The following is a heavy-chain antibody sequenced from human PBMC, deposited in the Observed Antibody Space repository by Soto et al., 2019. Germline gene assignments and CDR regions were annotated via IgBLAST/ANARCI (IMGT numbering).Heavy chain of an antibody. Sequence: SETLSLTCTVSGGSISSSSYYWGWIRQPPGKGLEWIGSIYYSGSTYYNPSLKSRVTISVDTSKNQFSLKLSSVTAADTAVYYCARHIVGPYDYWGQGTLVTVSS. CDR2: IYYSGST. V-gene: IGHV4-39*01. CDR3: ARHIVGPYDY. D-gene: IGHD1-26*01. J-gene: IGHJ4*02. CDR1: GGSISSSSYY.